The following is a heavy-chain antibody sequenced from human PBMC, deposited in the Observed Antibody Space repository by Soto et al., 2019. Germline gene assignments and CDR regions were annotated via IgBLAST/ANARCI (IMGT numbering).Heavy chain of an antibody. Sequence: GGSLRLSCAASGFTFSSYWMSWVRQAPGKGLEWVANIKQDGSEKYYVDSVKGRFTISRDNTKNSLYLQMNSLRAEDTAVYYCARERRGSYYNWFDPWGQGTLVTVSS. CDR2: IKQDGSEK. J-gene: IGHJ5*02. D-gene: IGHD1-26*01. CDR1: GFTFSSYW. CDR3: ARERRGSYYNWFDP. V-gene: IGHV3-7*01.